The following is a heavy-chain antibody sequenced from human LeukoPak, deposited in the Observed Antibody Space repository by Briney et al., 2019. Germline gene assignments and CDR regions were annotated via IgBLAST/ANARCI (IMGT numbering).Heavy chain of an antibody. D-gene: IGHD1-26*01. CDR2: IWYDGTNT. Sequence: GGSLRLSCGASGFTFSGYGIHWVRQAPGKGLEWVAVIWYDGTNTYFADSVKGRFTISRDNSKNTLDLQMNSLRAEDTAVYYCARGRGGTYGSDYFDYWGQGTLVTVSS. J-gene: IGHJ4*02. V-gene: IGHV3-33*01. CDR3: ARGRGGTYGSDYFDY. CDR1: GFTFSGYG.